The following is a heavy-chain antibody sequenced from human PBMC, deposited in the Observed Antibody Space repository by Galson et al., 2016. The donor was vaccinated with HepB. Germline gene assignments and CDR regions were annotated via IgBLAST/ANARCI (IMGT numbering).Heavy chain of an antibody. J-gene: IGHJ5*02. V-gene: IGHV3-7*03. CDR1: GFSLSSYW. Sequence: SLRLSCAASGFSLSSYWMSWVRQAPGKGLEWVASIDQSERERDYVDSVKGRLTNFRDNAKNALYLQMNSLRVEDTAVYHCVRKRYYYENKKGWFDLWGQGALVTVSS. CDR2: IDQSERER. CDR3: VRKRYYYENKKGWFDL. D-gene: IGHD3-22*01.